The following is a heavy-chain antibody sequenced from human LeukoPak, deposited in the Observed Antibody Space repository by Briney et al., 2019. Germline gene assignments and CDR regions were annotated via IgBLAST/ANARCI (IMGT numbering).Heavy chain of an antibody. Sequence: PGGSLRLSCEASGVTFSNYWIHCGRQAPGKGLEWVSRISQDGSDTIYADSVKGRLTVSRDNAKNTVFLQLSSLKAEDTAVYYCARYHTGGFWGQGRLVTVSS. CDR3: ARYHTGGF. J-gene: IGHJ4*02. CDR2: ISQDGSDT. V-gene: IGHV3-74*01. D-gene: IGHD1-14*01. CDR1: GVTFSNYW.